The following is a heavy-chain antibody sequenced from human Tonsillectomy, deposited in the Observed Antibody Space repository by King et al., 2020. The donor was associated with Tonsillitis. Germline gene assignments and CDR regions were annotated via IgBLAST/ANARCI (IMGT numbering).Heavy chain of an antibody. D-gene: IGHD3-22*01. J-gene: IGHJ4*02. CDR1: GGSISSYY. Sequence: VQLQESGPGLVKPSETLSLTCTVSGGSISSYYWSWIRQPPGKGLEWIGYIYYSGSTNYNPSLKSRVTITVDTSKNQFSLKLSSVTAAETAVYYCAGSGYYPYYFDYWGQGTLVTVSS. V-gene: IGHV4-59*01. CDR2: IYYSGST. CDR3: AGSGYYPYYFDY.